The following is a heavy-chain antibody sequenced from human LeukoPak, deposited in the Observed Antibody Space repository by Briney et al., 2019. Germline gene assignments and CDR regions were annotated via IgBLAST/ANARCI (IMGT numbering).Heavy chain of an antibody. V-gene: IGHV3-66*01. D-gene: IGHD5-12*01. CDR3: ARDLVVATTYYYYGMDV. CDR2: IYAGGST. J-gene: IGHJ6*02. Sequence: GGSLRLSCAASGFTVSSNYMSWVRQAPGKGLEWVAVIYAGGSTYYADSVKGRFTISRDNSKNTLYLQMNSLRAEDTTVYYCARDLVVATTYYYYGMDVWGQGTTVTVSS. CDR1: GFTVSSNY.